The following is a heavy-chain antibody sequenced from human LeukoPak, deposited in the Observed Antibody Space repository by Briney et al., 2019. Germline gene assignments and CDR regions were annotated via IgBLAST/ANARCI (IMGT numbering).Heavy chain of an antibody. CDR2: INPNSGGT. CDR1: GYTFTGYY. V-gene: IGHV1-2*02. J-gene: IGHJ5*02. Sequence: DSVKVSCKASGYTFTGYYMHWVRQAPGQGLEWMGWINPNSGGTNYAQKFQGRVTMTRDTSISTAYMELSRLRSDDTAVYYCARERRTGNWFDPWGQGTLVTVSS. CDR3: ARERRTGNWFDP. D-gene: IGHD1-1*01.